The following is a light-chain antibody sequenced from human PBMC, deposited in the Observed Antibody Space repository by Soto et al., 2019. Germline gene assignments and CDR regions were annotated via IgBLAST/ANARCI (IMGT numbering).Light chain of an antibody. CDR2: AAS. CDR3: QQSYDNLT. CDR1: QSINSN. Sequence: DIQMTQSPFSLSASVGGTVTITCRTSQSINSNLNWYQHKAGEAPKLLIYAASSLQSGVPSRFRGSGSGTHFTLTISSLQHEDSATYYCQQSYDNLTFGPGTKVNIK. V-gene: IGKV1-39*01. J-gene: IGKJ3*01.